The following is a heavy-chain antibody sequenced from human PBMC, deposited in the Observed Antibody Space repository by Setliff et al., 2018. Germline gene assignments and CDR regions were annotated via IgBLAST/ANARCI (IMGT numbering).Heavy chain of an antibody. CDR1: GFTFSSYA. Sequence: PGESLKISCAASGFTFSSYAMSWVRQAPGKGLEWVSAISGSGGSTYYADSVKGRFTISRDNSKNTLYLQMNSLRAEDTAVYYCAKNGFGVVPAAITFSGFDPWGQGTLVTVSS. D-gene: IGHD2-2*01. CDR3: AKNGFGVVPAAITFSGFDP. CDR2: ISGSGGST. J-gene: IGHJ5*02. V-gene: IGHV3-23*01.